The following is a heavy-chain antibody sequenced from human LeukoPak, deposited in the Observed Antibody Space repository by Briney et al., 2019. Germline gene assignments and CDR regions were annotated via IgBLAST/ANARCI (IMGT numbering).Heavy chain of an antibody. CDR3: ARIALSNYYYGMDV. CDR1: GFSLSTSGMC. V-gene: IGHV2-70*11. CDR2: IDWDDDK. Sequence: SGPTLVNPTQTLTLTCTFSGFSLSTSGMCVSWIRQPPGKALEWLARIDWDDDKYYSTSLKTRLTISKDTSKIQVVPTMTNMDPVDTATYYCARIALSNYYYGMDVWGQGTTVTVSS. J-gene: IGHJ6*02.